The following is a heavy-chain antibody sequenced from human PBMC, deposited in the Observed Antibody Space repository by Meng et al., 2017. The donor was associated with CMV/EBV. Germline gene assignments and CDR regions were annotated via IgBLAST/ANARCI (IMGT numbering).Heavy chain of an antibody. D-gene: IGHD6-19*01. CDR1: GYTVTDYY. V-gene: IGHV1-2*02. CDR3: ARSSGWSRFDY. J-gene: IGHJ4*02. CDR2: INPNDDT. Sequence: QVQLVQSGAEVKKPRASVKVSCKDSGYTVTDYYIHWVRQAPGQWLEWMVWINPNDDTNYAQNFQGRVTMTRDMSINTVYMELSRLTSDDTAVYYCARSSGWSRFDYWGLGTLVTVSS.